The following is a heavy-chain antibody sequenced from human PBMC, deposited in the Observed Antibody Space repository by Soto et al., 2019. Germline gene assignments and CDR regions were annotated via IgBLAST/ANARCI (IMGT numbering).Heavy chain of an antibody. CDR3: TTHPDSRIFYYLGN. D-gene: IGHD1-26*01. V-gene: IGHV3-15*07. Sequence: PGGSLRLSWAAAGLTFSNPWGNWVRKAPGKGLEWVGRIKSKTDGGTTDYAAPVKGRFTISRDDSKNTLYLQMNSLKTEDTAVYYSTTHPDSRIFYYLGNWGQATLVTGSS. CDR2: IKSKTDGGTT. J-gene: IGHJ4*02. CDR1: GLTFSNPW.